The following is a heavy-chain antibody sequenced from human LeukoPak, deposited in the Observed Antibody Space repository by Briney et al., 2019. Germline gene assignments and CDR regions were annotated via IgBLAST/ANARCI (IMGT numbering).Heavy chain of an antibody. Sequence: PGGSLRLSCTASRFTFSTYAMSWVRQAPGKGLEWVSSISGSGDTTYYTGSVKGRFTISRDNSKNALYLQMSSLRAEDTAVYYCAKSQPNDQQVVQRIDYWGQGTLVTVSS. CDR3: AKSQPNDQQVVQRIDY. J-gene: IGHJ4*02. D-gene: IGHD2-2*01. CDR2: ISGSGDTT. CDR1: RFTFSTYA. V-gene: IGHV3-23*01.